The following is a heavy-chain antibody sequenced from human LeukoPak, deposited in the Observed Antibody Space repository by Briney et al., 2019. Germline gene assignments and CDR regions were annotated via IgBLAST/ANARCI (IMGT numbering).Heavy chain of an antibody. CDR3: AKYCGGDCYSRVTNWFDP. D-gene: IGHD2-21*02. CDR2: ISGSGGST. J-gene: IGHJ5*02. V-gene: IGHV3-23*01. Sequence: GGSLRLSCAASGFTFSSYAMSWVRQAPGKGLEWVSAISGSGGSTYYAGSVKGRFTISRDNSKNTLYLQMNSLRAEDTAVYYCAKYCGGDCYSRVTNWFDPCGQGTLVTVSS. CDR1: GFTFSSYA.